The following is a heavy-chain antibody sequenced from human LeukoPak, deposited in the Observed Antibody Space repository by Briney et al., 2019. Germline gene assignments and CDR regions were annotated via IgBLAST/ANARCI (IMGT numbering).Heavy chain of an antibody. V-gene: IGHV1-69*05. CDR1: GGTFSSYA. J-gene: IGHJ6*03. CDR3: ARGSSGYHYYYYMDV. Sequence: GASVKVSCKASGGTFSSYAISWVRQAPGQGLEWMGGIIPIFGTANYAQKFQGRVTMTRNTSISTAYMELSSLRSEDTAVYYCARGSSGYHYYYYMDVWGKGTTVTISS. CDR2: IIPIFGTA. D-gene: IGHD3-22*01.